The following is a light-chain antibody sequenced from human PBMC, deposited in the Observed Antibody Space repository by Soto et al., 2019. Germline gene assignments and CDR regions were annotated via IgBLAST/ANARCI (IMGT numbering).Light chain of an antibody. CDR1: RSVYSN. V-gene: IGKV3-15*01. CDR3: QQYNKWPLT. CDR2: GAS. Sequence: EIVMTQSPATLSVSPGERATLSCRASRSVYSNLAWYQQKPGQAPRLLIYGASTRATDIPARFSGSGSGTEFTLTISSLQPEDFAVYHCQQYNKWPLTFGGGTKVEIK. J-gene: IGKJ4*01.